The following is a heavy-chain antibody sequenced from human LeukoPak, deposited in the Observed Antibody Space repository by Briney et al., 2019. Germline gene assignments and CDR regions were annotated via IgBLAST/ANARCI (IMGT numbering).Heavy chain of an antibody. J-gene: IGHJ4*02. V-gene: IGHV3-21*01. D-gene: IGHD2-15*01. Sequence: GGSLRLSCAASGFTFSSYSMNWVRQAPGKGLEWVSSISSSSSYIYYADSVKGRFTISRDNAKNSLYLQMNSLRAEDTAVYYCAREYCSGGSCYSGYLDYWGQGTLVTVSS. CDR2: ISSSSSYI. CDR3: AREYCSGGSCYSGYLDY. CDR1: GFTFSSYS.